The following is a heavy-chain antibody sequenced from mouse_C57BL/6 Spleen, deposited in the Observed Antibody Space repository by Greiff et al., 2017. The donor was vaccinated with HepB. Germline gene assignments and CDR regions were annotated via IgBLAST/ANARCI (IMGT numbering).Heavy chain of an antibody. V-gene: IGHV1-26*01. Sequence: VQLQQSGPELVKPGASVKISCKASGYTFTDYYMNWVKQSHGKSLEWIGDINPNNGGTSYNQKFKGKATLTVDKSSSTAYMERRSLTSEDSAVYYCARRSNSAYYAMDYWGQGTSVTVSS. D-gene: IGHD2-5*01. CDR1: GYTFTDYY. J-gene: IGHJ4*01. CDR3: ARRSNSAYYAMDY. CDR2: INPNNGGT.